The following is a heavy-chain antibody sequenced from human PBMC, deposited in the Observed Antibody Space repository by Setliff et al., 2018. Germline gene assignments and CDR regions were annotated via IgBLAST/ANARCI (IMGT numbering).Heavy chain of an antibody. CDR1: GYTFTGYA. V-gene: IGHV1-8*01. J-gene: IGHJ4*02. Sequence: ASVKVSCKASGYTFTGYAINWVRQAPGQGLEYLGWMNPNSGKTGYAQKFQGRVIMTRNTSISTAYLELNTLRSDDTAVYYCARERYFDYWGQGTLVTVSS. CDR2: MNPNSGKT. CDR3: ARERYFDY.